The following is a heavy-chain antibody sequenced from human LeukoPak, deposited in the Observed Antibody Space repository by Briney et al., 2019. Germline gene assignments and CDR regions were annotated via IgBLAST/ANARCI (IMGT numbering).Heavy chain of an antibody. CDR2: IYYSGST. CDR1: GGSISSYY. D-gene: IGHD6-6*01. Sequence: PSETLSLTCTVSGGSISSYYWSWIRQPPGKGLEWLGYIYYSGSTNYNPSLKSRVTISVDTSKNQFSLKLSSVTAADTAVYYCAREVAAAYSSSFFDYWGQGTLVTVSS. CDR3: AREVAAAYSSSFFDY. J-gene: IGHJ4*02. V-gene: IGHV4-59*01.